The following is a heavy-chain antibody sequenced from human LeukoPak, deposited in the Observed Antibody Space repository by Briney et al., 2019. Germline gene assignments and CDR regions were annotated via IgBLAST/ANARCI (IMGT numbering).Heavy chain of an antibody. V-gene: IGHV1-18*01. CDR3: ARVEQLVPHFGYYYGMDV. CDR1: GYTFTSYG. J-gene: IGHJ6*02. Sequence: GASVKVSCKASGYTFTSYGISWVRQAPGQGLEWMGWISAYNGNTNYAQKLQGRVTMTTDTSTSTAYMELRSLRSDDTAVYYCARVEQLVPHFGYYYGMDVWGQGSTVTVSS. D-gene: IGHD6-6*01. CDR2: ISAYNGNT.